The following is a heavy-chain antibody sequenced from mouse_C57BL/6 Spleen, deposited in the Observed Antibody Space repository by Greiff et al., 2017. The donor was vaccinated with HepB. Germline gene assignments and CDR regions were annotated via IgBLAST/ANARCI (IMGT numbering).Heavy chain of an antibody. V-gene: IGHV1-82*01. CDR2: IYPGDGDT. CDR1: GYAFSSSW. J-gene: IGHJ4*01. D-gene: IGHD1-1*01. Sequence: VKLMESGPELVKPGASVKISCKASGYAFSSSWMNWVKQRPGKGLEWIGRIYPGDGDTNYNGKFKGKATLTADKSSSTAYMQLSSLTSEDSAVYFCARYYYGSSYYAMDYWGQGTSVTVSS. CDR3: ARYYYGSSYYAMDY.